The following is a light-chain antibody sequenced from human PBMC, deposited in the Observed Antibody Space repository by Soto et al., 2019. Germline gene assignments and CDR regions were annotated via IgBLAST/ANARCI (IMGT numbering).Light chain of an antibody. CDR1: SSDVGAYNS. J-gene: IGLJ1*01. CDR3: LSYAGSYIYV. Sequence: QSALTQPPSVSGSPAQSFTISCTGTSSDVGAYNSVSWYQQHPGKAPKLIIYDVSKRPSGVPYRFSASKSGNTASLTISGLLAEDEADDYCLSYAGSYIYVFGTGTKLTVL. V-gene: IGLV2-11*01. CDR2: DVS.